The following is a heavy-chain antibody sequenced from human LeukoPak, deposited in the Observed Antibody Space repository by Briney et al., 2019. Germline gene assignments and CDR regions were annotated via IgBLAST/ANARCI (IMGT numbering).Heavy chain of an antibody. J-gene: IGHJ4*02. CDR1: GFTFSSYSMN. V-gene: IGHV4-39*01. D-gene: IGHD3-10*01. CDR3: ARHYGP. Sequence: PGGSLRLSCAASGFTFSSYSMNWVRQAPGKGLEWIGSIYYSGSTYYNPSLKSRVTISVDTSKNQFSLKLNSVTATDTAVYYCARHYGPWGQGTLVTVSS. CDR2: IYYSGST.